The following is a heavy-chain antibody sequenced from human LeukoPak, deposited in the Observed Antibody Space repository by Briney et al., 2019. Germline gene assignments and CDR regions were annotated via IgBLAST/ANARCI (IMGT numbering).Heavy chain of an antibody. CDR1: GYTFTGNY. CDR2: INPNSGGT. J-gene: IGHJ4*02. CDR3: ARTKIIHSSSLAY. Sequence: EASVKVSCKASGYTFTGNYMHWVRQAPGQGLEWMGWINPNSGGTNYAQKFQGRVTMTRDTSISTAYMELSRLRSDDTAVYYCARTKIIHSSSLAYWGQGTLVTVSS. V-gene: IGHV1-2*02. D-gene: IGHD6-6*01.